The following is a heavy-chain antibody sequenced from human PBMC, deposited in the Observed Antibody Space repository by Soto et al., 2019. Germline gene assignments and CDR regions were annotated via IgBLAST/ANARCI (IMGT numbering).Heavy chain of an antibody. CDR1: GFTFSSYD. CDR3: ARDPDSSSPNWYFDL. CDR2: IGTAGDT. D-gene: IGHD6-13*01. V-gene: IGHV3-13*01. Sequence: GGSLRLSCAASGFTFSSYDMHWVRQATGKGLEWVSAIGTAGDTYYPGSVKGRFTISRENAKNSLYLQMNSLRAGDTAVYYCARDPDSSSPNWYFDLWGRGTLVTVSS. J-gene: IGHJ2*01.